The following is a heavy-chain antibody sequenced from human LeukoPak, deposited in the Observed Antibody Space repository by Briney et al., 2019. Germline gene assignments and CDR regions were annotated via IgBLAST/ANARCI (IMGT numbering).Heavy chain of an antibody. CDR2: ISAYNGNT. CDR3: ARRPPIDYYYYYMDV. Sequence: ASVKVSCKASGYTFTSYGISWVRQAPGQGLEWMGWISAYNGNTNYAQKLQGRVTMTTDTSTSTAYMELSSLRSEDTAVYYCARRPPIDYYYYYMDVWGKGTTVTISS. CDR1: GYTFTSYG. D-gene: IGHD2-21*01. J-gene: IGHJ6*03. V-gene: IGHV1-18*01.